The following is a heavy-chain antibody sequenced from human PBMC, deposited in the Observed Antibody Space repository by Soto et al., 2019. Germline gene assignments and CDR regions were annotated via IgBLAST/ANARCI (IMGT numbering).Heavy chain of an antibody. J-gene: IGHJ6*02. CDR3: ARRTGGVYYYYGMDV. CDR1: GFTFSSYS. Sequence: GGSLRLSCAASGFTFSSYSMNWVRQAPGKGLEWVSYISSSSSTIYYADSVKGRFTISRDNAKNSLYLQMNSLRDEDTAVYYCARRTGGVYYYYGMDVWGQGTMVTVSS. CDR2: ISSSSSTI. V-gene: IGHV3-48*02.